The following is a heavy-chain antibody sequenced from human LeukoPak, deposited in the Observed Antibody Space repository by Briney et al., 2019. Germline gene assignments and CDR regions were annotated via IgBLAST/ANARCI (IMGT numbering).Heavy chain of an antibody. D-gene: IGHD3-3*01. CDR3: ARITIFGVVTPYYFDY. Sequence: SVKVSCKASGYTFTSYGISWVRQAPGQGLEWMGGIIPIFGTANYAQKFQGRVTITADESTSTAYMELSSLRSEDTAVYYCARITIFGVVTPYYFDYWGQGTLVTVSS. CDR1: GYTFTSYG. CDR2: IIPIFGTA. J-gene: IGHJ4*02. V-gene: IGHV1-69*13.